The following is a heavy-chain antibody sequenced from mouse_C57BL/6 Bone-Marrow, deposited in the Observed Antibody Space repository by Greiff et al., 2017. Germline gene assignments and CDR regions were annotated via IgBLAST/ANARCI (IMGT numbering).Heavy chain of an antibody. J-gene: IGHJ1*03. CDR3: ARRGNDWYFDG. CDR2: FHPYNDDT. V-gene: IGHV1-47*01. Sequence: VQLQQSGAELVKPGASVTLSCKASGYTFTTYPIEWMKQNHGKSLEWIGDFHPYNDDTKYNEKFKGKATLTVEKSSSTVYLELSRLTTDDSAVYYGARRGNDWYFDGWGTGTTVTVAS. CDR1: GYTFTTYP. D-gene: IGHD2-1*01.